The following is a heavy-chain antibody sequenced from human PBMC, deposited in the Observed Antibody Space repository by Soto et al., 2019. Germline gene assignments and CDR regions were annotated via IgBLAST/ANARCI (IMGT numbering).Heavy chain of an antibody. D-gene: IGHD2-21*02. CDR2: IHPSGGGT. J-gene: IGHJ4*02. CDR1: GYTFNTYY. Sequence: QVQLVQSGAEVRKPGASVKVSCRPSGYTFNTYYLHWLRQAPGQALERMGVIHPSGGGTTYAQRFLGSVPVTRDTSTTTVFMELSSLRSDDTAVYSCARGGHIAVVTASFDNWGQGTLVPVSS. V-gene: IGHV1-46*02. CDR3: ARGGHIAVVTASFDN.